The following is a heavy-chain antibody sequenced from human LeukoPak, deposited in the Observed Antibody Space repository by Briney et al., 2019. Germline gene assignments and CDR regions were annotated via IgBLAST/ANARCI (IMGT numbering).Heavy chain of an antibody. CDR1: GFSFSNYA. CDR3: AKGELDS. V-gene: IGHV3-23*01. CDR2: IVGSGEST. D-gene: IGHD1-7*01. Sequence: GGSLRLSCAASGFSFSNYAMSWVRQAPGEGLQWVSAIVGSGESTYYADSVKGRFTTSRDNSKNTLYLQMNSLRAEDTAVYYCAKGELDSWGQGTMVTVSS. J-gene: IGHJ3*02.